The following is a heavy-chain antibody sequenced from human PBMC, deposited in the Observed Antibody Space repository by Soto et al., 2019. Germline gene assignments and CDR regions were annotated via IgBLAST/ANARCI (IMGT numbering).Heavy chain of an antibody. CDR3: AKDREPYSRSWPYY. CDR1: VFTFFSFG. D-gene: IGHD6-13*01. Sequence: PRGSLRLACAASVFTFFSFGMHWVREAPGKGLEWVTLISHDGTKKYYADSVKGRFTISRDNSKNTLYLQMNSLRVEDTAVYYCAKDREPYSRSWPYYWGQGTLVTVPQ. V-gene: IGHV3-30*18. CDR2: ISHDGTKK. J-gene: IGHJ4*02.